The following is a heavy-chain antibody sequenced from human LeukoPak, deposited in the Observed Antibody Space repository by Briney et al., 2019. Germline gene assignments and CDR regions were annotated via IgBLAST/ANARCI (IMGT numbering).Heavy chain of an antibody. V-gene: IGHV3-48*03. CDR1: GFTFSNYE. CDR2: ISSIGSTI. Sequence: GGSLRLSGAASGFTFSNYEMHWVRQAPGKGLEWVSYISSIGSTIYYADSVKGRFTISRDNAKNSPYLQMNSLRAEDQAVYYCARARQRSTYGAFDIWGQGTMVTVSS. J-gene: IGHJ3*02. D-gene: IGHD3-16*01. CDR3: ARARQRSTYGAFDI.